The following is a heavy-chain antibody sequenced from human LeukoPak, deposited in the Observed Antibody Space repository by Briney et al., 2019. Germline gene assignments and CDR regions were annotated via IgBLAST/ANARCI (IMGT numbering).Heavy chain of an antibody. CDR2: IYYSGST. CDR3: ARSANDYGSGSYPDY. D-gene: IGHD3-10*01. Sequence: PAETLSLTCTVSGGSISSYYWSWVRQPPGKGLEWVGYIYYSGSTNYNPSLKSRLTISVDTSKNQFSLKLSSVTAADTAVYYCARSANDYGSGSYPDYWGQGTLVTVSS. CDR1: GGSISSYY. J-gene: IGHJ4*02. V-gene: IGHV4-59*01.